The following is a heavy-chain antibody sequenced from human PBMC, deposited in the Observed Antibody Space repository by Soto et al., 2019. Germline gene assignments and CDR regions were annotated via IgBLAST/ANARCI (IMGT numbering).Heavy chain of an antibody. J-gene: IGHJ6*02. CDR1: GFTFSSYD. V-gene: IGHV3-30-3*01. Sequence: QVQLVESGGGVVQPGRSLRLSCAASGFTFSSYDMHWVRQAPGKGLEWVAVISYDGSNKYYADSVKGRFTISRDNSKNTLYLQMNSLRAEDTAVYYCARNLPIGELPYYYYGMDVWGQGTTVTVSS. CDR3: ARNLPIGELPYYYYGMDV. D-gene: IGHD3-10*01. CDR2: ISYDGSNK.